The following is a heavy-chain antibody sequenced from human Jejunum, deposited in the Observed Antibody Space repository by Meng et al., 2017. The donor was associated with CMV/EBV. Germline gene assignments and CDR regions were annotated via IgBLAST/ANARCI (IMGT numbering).Heavy chain of an antibody. J-gene: IGHJ4*02. CDR3: ARVEVGITSGDY. Sequence: QAQLVRAGGEVTEPGASLKVSCKASGYTFTNYGITWVRQAPGQGLEWMGWISAYNGNTNYAQTLQGRVTMTTDTSTSTAYMELRSLRSDDTAVYYCARVEVGITSGDYWGQGTLVTVSS. CDR1: GYTFTNYG. D-gene: IGHD1-26*01. CDR2: ISAYNGNT. V-gene: IGHV1-18*01.